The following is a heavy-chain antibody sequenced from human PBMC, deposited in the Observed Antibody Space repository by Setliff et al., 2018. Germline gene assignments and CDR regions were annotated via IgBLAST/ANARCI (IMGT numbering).Heavy chain of an antibody. Sequence: PSETLSLTCIVSGFYVSRGYYWSWIRQPPGKRLEWIGEIIHSGSTNYNPSLKSRVTMSIDTSKNQFSMKLSSVTAADTAVYYCARSRYYYDSSGYPFDYWGQGTLVTVSS. D-gene: IGHD3-22*01. V-gene: IGHV4-38-2*02. CDR2: IIHSGST. J-gene: IGHJ4*02. CDR1: GFYVSRGYY. CDR3: ARSRYYYDSSGYPFDY.